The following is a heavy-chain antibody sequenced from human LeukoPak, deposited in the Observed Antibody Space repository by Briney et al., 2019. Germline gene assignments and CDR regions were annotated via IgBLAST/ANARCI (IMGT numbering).Heavy chain of an antibody. Sequence: ASVKVSCKASGYTFTGYYMHWVRQAPGQGLEWMGRINPSSGGTNYAQKFRGRVTMTRDTSISTAYMELSRLRSDDTAVYYCARVDSSWWGDYYYYYMDVWGKGTTVTVSS. D-gene: IGHD6-13*01. CDR3: ARVDSSWWGDYYYYYMDV. J-gene: IGHJ6*03. CDR1: GYTFTGYY. V-gene: IGHV1-2*06. CDR2: INPSSGGT.